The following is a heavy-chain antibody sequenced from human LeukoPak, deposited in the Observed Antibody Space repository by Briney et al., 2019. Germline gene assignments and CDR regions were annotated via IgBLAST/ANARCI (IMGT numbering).Heavy chain of an antibody. D-gene: IGHD6-13*01. V-gene: IGHV1-18*01. Sequence: ASVKVSCKASGYTFTSYAMNWVRQAPGQGLEWMGWISAYNGNTNYAQKLQGRVTMTTDTSTSTAYMELRSLRSDDTAVYYCARDTAAADYFDYWGQGTLVTVSS. CDR3: ARDTAAADYFDY. CDR2: ISAYNGNT. CDR1: GYTFTSYA. J-gene: IGHJ4*02.